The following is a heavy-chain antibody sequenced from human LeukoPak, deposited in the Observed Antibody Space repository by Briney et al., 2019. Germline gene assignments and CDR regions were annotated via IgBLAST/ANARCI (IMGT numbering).Heavy chain of an antibody. V-gene: IGHV3-23*01. D-gene: IGHD1-1*01. CDR3: TKAPAGPEYSDNWRFGYNWFDP. CDR1: GFIFSSYG. J-gene: IGHJ5*02. Sequence: GGSLRLSCVASGFIFSSYGMSWVRQAPGKGLEWVPAIGTSGSSRYYADSVKGRFTISRDNSRNTLYLQMNSLRAEDTAIYYCTKAPAGPEYSDNWRFGYNWFDPWGQGTLVTVSS. CDR2: IGTSGSSR.